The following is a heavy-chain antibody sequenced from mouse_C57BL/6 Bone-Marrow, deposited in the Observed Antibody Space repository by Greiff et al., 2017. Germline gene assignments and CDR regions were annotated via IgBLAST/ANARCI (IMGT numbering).Heavy chain of an antibody. CDR2: INPYNGAT. D-gene: IGHD1-1*01. CDR3: ARDYGSVDY. V-gene: IGHV1-20*01. J-gene: IGHJ2*01. Sequence: EVMLVESGPELVQPWDSVKISCKASGYSFTGYFMNWVMQSHGKSLEWIGRINPYNGATFYNQKFKGKATLTEDKSSSTAHMELRSLTSEDSAVYYCARDYGSVDYWGQGTTLTVSS. CDR1: GYSFTGYF.